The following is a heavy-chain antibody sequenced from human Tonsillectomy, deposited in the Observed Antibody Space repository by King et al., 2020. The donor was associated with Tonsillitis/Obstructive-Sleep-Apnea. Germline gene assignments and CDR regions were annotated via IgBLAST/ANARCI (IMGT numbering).Heavy chain of an antibody. CDR2: ISFHGSNT. CDR3: ARGARGCSSPVDYYYGMDV. D-gene: IGHD5-18*01. CDR1: GFTVNTYA. V-gene: IGHV3-30*04. J-gene: IGHJ6*02. Sequence: VQLVESGGGVVQPGRSLRLSCAASGFTVNTYAMHWVRQAPGKGLEWVAVISFHGSNTNYADSVKGRFTISRDNLKNTLYLQMNSLRAEDTAVYYCARGARGCSSPVDYYYGMDVWGQGTTVTVSS.